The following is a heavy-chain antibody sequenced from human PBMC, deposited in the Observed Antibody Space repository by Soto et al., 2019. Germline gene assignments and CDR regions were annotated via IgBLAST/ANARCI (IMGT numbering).Heavy chain of an antibody. CDR3: ARTTYYYDSSGYNWFDP. CDR1: GGSIRNGDYY. Sequence: PSQTLSLTCTVSGGSIRNGDYYWSWIRQPPGKGLEWIGYIYYSGSTYYNPSLKSRVTISVDTSKNQFSLKLRSVTAADTAVYYCARTTYYYDSSGYNWFDPWGQGTLVTVS. CDR2: IYYSGST. J-gene: IGHJ5*02. V-gene: IGHV4-30-4*01. D-gene: IGHD3-22*01.